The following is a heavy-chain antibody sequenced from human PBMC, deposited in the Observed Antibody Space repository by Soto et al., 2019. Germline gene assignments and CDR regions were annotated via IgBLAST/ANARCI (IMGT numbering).Heavy chain of an antibody. J-gene: IGHJ4*02. CDR1: GFTFNTHD. Sequence: EVQLLESGGDLLQPGGSLRLSCAASGFTFNTHDMNWVRQAPGKGLEWVSGISGSGGSTYYADSVKGRFTISRDNSKDTLYLQMNTLRAEDTAVYYCAKYLDYWGQATLVTVSS. CDR3: AKYLDY. CDR2: ISGSGGST. V-gene: IGHV3-23*01.